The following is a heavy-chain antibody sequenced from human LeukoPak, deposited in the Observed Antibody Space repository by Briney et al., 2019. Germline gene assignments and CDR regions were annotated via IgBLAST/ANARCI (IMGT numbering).Heavy chain of an antibody. D-gene: IGHD3-22*01. V-gene: IGHV4-31*03. CDR1: GGSISSGGYY. CDR2: IYYSAST. Sequence: NPSQTLSLTCTVSGGSISSGGYYWRWIRQHPVEGLELIGYIYYSASTYYNLSLKSRVTISVDTSKNQFSLKLSSVTAADTAVYYCARDYYDSSGYPGIAFDIWGQGTMVTVSS. CDR3: ARDYYDSSGYPGIAFDI. J-gene: IGHJ3*02.